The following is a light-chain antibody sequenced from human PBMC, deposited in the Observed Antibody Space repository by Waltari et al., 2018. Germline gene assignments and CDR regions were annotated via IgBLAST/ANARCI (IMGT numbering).Light chain of an antibody. CDR3: CSYAGSSTFLV. V-gene: IGLV2-23*03. CDR1: SSDVGSYNL. CDR2: EGS. Sequence: QSALTQPASVSGSPGQSITIPCPGPSSDVGSYNLVPWYQQHPGKAPKLMIYEGSKRPSGVSNRFSGSKSGNTASLTISGLQAEDEADYYCCSYAGSSTFLVFGGGTKLTVL. J-gene: IGLJ2*01.